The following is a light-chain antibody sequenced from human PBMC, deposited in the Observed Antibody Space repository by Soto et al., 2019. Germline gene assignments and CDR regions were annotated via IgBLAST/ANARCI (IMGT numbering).Light chain of an antibody. CDR1: SSNIGRND. Sequence: QSVLTQPPSASGTPGQRVTISCSGSSSNIGRNDVYWYQQRPGTAPKIVIYRNNQRPSGVTDRFSGSKSGTSASLAISGLRSEDEADYYCAAWDDSLIFGGGTKLTVL. J-gene: IGLJ2*01. CDR3: AAWDDSLI. V-gene: IGLV1-47*01. CDR2: RNN.